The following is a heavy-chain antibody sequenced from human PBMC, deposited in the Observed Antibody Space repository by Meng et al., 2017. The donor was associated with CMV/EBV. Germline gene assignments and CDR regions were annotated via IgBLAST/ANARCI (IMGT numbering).Heavy chain of an antibody. CDR3: ARDQSDYDFWSGWSYGMDV. CDR1: GFTVSSNY. D-gene: IGHD3-3*01. CDR2: IYSGGSP. J-gene: IGHJ6*02. V-gene: IGHV3-66*01. Sequence: GESLKISCAASGFTVSSNYMSWVRQAPGKGLEWVSVIYSGGSPYYADSVKGRFTISRDNAKNSLYLQMNSLRAEDTAVYYCARDQSDYDFWSGWSYGMDVWGQGTTVTVSS.